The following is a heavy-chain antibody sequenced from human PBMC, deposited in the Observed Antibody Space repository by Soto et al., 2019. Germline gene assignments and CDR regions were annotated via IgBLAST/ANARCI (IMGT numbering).Heavy chain of an antibody. D-gene: IGHD7-27*01. Sequence: GGSLRLSCAASGFTFSSYAMSWVRQAPGKGLEWVSAISGSGGSTYYADSVKGRFTISRDNSKNTLYLQMNSLRAEDTAVYYCAKATGDNYYYYYMDVWGKGTTVTVSS. CDR2: ISGSGGST. CDR1: GFTFSSYA. J-gene: IGHJ6*03. V-gene: IGHV3-23*01. CDR3: AKATGDNYYYYYMDV.